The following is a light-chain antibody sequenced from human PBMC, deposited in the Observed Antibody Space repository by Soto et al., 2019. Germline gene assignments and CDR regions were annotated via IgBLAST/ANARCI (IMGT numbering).Light chain of an antibody. CDR3: CSYAGTRSM. J-gene: IGLJ3*02. Sequence: QSALTQPASVSGSPGQSITFSCTGSSDDIGSFNLVSWYQQYPGKAPKLILYEVHKRPLGVSDRFSGSKSGSTASLTISGLQAEDEADYHCCSYAGTRSMFGGGTKLTVL. CDR2: EVH. V-gene: IGLV2-23*02. CDR1: SDDIGSFNL.